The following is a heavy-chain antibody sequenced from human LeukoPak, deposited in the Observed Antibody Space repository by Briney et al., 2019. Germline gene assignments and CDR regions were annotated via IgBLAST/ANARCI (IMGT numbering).Heavy chain of an antibody. CDR3: ARYGRPEWLPDY. V-gene: IGHV4-39*01. CDR2: IYYSGST. CDR1: GGSISSRSYY. D-gene: IGHD5-12*01. Sequence: SETLSLTCTVSGGSISSRSYYWGWIRQPPGKGLEWIGSIYYSGSTYYNPSLKSRVTISVDTSKNQFSLKLSSVTAADTAVYYCARYGRPEWLPDYWGQGTLVTVSS. J-gene: IGHJ4*02.